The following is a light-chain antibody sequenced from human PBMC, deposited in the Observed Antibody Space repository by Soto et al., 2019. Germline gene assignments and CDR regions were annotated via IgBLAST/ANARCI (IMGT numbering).Light chain of an antibody. J-gene: IGKJ1*01. CDR2: DAF. Sequence: DIQMTQSQSSLSASAGDRVTITCQASQDISHYLNWYQQKPGKAPKLLIDDAFNLETGVPSRFSGSGSGTDFTFTISSLQPEDIATYYCQQYDSFPRTFGQGTKVEIK. V-gene: IGKV1-33*01. CDR3: QQYDSFPRT. CDR1: QDISHY.